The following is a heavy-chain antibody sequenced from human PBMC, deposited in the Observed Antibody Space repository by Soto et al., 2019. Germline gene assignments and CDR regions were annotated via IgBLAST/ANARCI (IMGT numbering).Heavy chain of an antibody. CDR3: TRDASRDSSARGWFDP. CDR1: GFTFDDYA. V-gene: IGHV3-9*01. D-gene: IGHD6-13*01. J-gene: IGHJ5*02. CDR2: INWNSGSI. Sequence: GGSLRLSCAASGFTFDDYAMHWVRQVPGKGLEWVSGINWNSGSIGYGDSVKGRFAISRDNAKNSLHLQMNSLSAEDTAFYYCTRDASRDSSARGWFDPWGPGTLVTVSS.